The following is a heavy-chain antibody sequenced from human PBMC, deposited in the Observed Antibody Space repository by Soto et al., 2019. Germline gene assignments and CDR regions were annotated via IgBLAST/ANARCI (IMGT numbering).Heavy chain of an antibody. J-gene: IGHJ4*02. V-gene: IGHV3-23*01. Sequence: TGGSLRLSCAASGFTFSNYAMRWVRQAPGKGLQWVSTISGSGYNTYYADSVKGRFSTSRDSSKNTLYLQMNSLRAEDTAVYYCAKVGAAAETDYWGQGTLVTVSS. CDR3: AKVGAAAETDY. CDR1: GFTFSNYA. D-gene: IGHD6-13*01. CDR2: ISGSGYNT.